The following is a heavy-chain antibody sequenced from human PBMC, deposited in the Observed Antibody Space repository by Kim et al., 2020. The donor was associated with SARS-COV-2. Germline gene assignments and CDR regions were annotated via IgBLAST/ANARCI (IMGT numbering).Heavy chain of an antibody. D-gene: IGHD1-26*01. CDR1: GYTFTGYY. Sequence: ASVKVSCKASGYTFTGYYMHWVRQALGQGLEWMGWINPNSGGTNYAQKFQGRVTMTRDTSISTAYMELSRLRSDDTAVYYCARVGAAVFWYYGMDVWGQGTTVTVSS. J-gene: IGHJ6*02. CDR3: ARVGAAVFWYYGMDV. CDR2: INPNSGGT. V-gene: IGHV1-2*02.